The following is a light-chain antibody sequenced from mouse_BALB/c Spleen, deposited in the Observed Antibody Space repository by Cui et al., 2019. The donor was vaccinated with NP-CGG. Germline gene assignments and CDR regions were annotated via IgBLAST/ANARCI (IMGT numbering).Light chain of an antibody. V-gene: IGLV1*01. Sequence: AVAPQESALTTSPGETVTLTCRSSTGAVTTSNYANWVQEKPDHLFTGLIGGTNNRAPGVPARFSGSLIGDKAAFTITGAQTEDETIYFCALWYSNHWVFGGGTKLTVL. CDR2: GTN. J-gene: IGLJ1*01. CDR3: ALWYSNHWV. CDR1: TGAVTTSNY.